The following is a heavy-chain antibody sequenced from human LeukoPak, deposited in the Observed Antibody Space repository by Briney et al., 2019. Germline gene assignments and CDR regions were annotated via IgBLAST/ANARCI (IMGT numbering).Heavy chain of an antibody. Sequence: GGSLRLSCAASGFTFSNAWMSWVRQAPGKGLEWVGRIKSKTDGGTTDYAAPVKGRFTISRDNGKNTIYLQMNSLRVDDTAIYYCAKAATYFYGSVTYDWFESWGQGTLVTVSS. CDR1: GFTFSNAW. CDR2: IKSKTDGGTT. J-gene: IGHJ5*01. V-gene: IGHV3-15*05. CDR3: AKAATYFYGSVTYDWFES. D-gene: IGHD3-10*01.